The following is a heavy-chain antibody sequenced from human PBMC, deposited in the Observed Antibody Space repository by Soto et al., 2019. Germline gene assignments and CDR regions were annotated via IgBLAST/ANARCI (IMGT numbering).Heavy chain of an antibody. V-gene: IGHV3-23*01. CDR2: ISGSGGTT. CDR3: ARDVWETTSRYYGLDL. Sequence: GSLRLSCAASGFTFSSYAMTWVRQAPGKRLEWVSGISGSGGTTSYTDSVKGRFTISRDNSKKTLFLEMKSLGVEDTAVYFCARDVWETTSRYYGLDLWGLGTTVTVSS. D-gene: IGHD1-26*01. J-gene: IGHJ6*02. CDR1: GFTFSSYA.